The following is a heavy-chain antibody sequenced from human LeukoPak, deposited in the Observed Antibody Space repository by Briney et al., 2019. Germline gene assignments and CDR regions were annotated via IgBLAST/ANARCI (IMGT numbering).Heavy chain of an antibody. CDR1: GFTFSSYW. Sequence: GGSLRLSCAASGFTFSSYWVSWVRQAPGKGLECVANIKQDGSEKYYVDSVKGRFTISRDNAKNSLYLQMNSLRAEDTAVYYCARALKDSSGYYYYYYYGMDVWGQGTTVTVSS. J-gene: IGHJ6*02. CDR3: ARALKDSSGYYYYYYYGMDV. D-gene: IGHD3-22*01. CDR2: IKQDGSEK. V-gene: IGHV3-7*01.